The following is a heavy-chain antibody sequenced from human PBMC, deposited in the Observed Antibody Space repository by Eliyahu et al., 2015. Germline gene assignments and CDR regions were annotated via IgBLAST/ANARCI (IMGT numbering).Heavy chain of an antibody. V-gene: IGHV3-23*01. CDR1: GFTFXKYG. Sequence: EVQLLESGGGLVQPGGSXXLSCAAXGFTFXKYGMXWVRQAPGKGVEGVSTINESGATTYYAGSVKGRFTISRDNSKNTLYLQMDSLRAGDTAIYYCAKDLTGMLDDGLDMWGQGTNGHHLF. CDR3: AKDLTGMLDDGLDM. D-gene: IGHD1-1*01. CDR2: INESGATT. J-gene: IGHJ3*02.